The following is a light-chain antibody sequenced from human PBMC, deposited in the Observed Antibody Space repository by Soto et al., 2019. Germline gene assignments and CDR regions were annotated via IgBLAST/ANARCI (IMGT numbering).Light chain of an antibody. CDR2: DVN. CDR3: CSFAGSYTGV. J-gene: IGLJ3*02. V-gene: IGLV2-11*01. Sequence: QSALTQPRSVSGSPGQSVTISCTGTNNDIGAFDFVSWYQHHPGKVPNLIIYDVNKRPSGVPDRFAGSKSGNTASLTISGLQADDEADYHCCSFAGSYTGVFGGGTKLTVL. CDR1: NNDIGAFDF.